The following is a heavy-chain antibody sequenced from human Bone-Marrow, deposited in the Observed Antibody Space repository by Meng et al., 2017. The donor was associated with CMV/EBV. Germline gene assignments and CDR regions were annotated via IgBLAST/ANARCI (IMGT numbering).Heavy chain of an antibody. D-gene: IGHD3-10*01. CDR1: GASASTNTAA. Sequence: SETLSLTCVIAGASASTNTAAWNWIRQSPSRGLEWLGRTYYRSKWYNDYAVSVKSRITINPDTSKNQFSLQLNSVTPEDTAVYYCAREMFDHGSGSYGYYYYGMDVWGQGTTVTVSS. V-gene: IGHV6-1*01. CDR2: TYYRSKWYN. CDR3: AREMFDHGSGSYGYYYYGMDV. J-gene: IGHJ6*02.